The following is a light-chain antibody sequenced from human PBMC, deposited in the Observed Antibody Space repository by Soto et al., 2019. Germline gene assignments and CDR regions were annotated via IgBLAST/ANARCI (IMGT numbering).Light chain of an antibody. J-gene: IGLJ1*01. CDR2: EVS. Sequence: QSALTQPASVSGSPGQSITISCTGTSRDVADYNYVSWYQQHPAKAPKLMIYEVSNWPSGVSNRFSGSKSGNTASLTISGLQAEDEADYYCSLFTSDSTYVFGTGTKLTVL. CDR3: SLFTSDSTYV. CDR1: SRDVADYNY. V-gene: IGLV2-14*01.